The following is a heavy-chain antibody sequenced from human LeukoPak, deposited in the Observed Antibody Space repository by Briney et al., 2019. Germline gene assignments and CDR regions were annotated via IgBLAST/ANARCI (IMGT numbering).Heavy chain of an antibody. D-gene: IGHD4-11*01. J-gene: IGHJ4*02. V-gene: IGHV1-18*01. CDR3: ARSARYSNLIGYDY. Sequence: GASVKVSCKASGYTFTSYGISWVRQAPGQGLEWMGWISAYNGNTNYAQKLQGRVTMTADTSTSTAYMELRSLRSDDTAVYYCARSARYSNLIGYDYWGQGTLVTVSS. CDR1: GYTFTSYG. CDR2: ISAYNGNT.